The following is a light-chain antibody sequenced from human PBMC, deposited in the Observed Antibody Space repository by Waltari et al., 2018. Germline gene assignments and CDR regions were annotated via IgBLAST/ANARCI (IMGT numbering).Light chain of an antibody. CDR3: SSYAGSNTLL. J-gene: IGLJ2*01. CDR1: SSDIVGYNS. Sequence: QAALTQPRSVSGSPGQSVTLSCTGTSSDIVGYNSVSWYQQHPGTAPKLMIYEVSKRPSGVSDRFSGSKSGNTASLTISGLQAEDEADYYCSSYAGSNTLLFGGGTRLTVL. CDR2: EVS. V-gene: IGLV2-11*01.